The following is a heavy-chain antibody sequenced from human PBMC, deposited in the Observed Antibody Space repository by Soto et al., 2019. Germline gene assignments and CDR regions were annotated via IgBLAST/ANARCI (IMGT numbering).Heavy chain of an antibody. J-gene: IGHJ5*02. CDR3: ARERLRSNWFDP. CDR1: GDSISTTNHY. CDR2: ISYSGTT. V-gene: IGHV4-30-4*08. D-gene: IGHD3-3*01. Sequence: SETLSLTCTVSGDSISTTNHYWNWIRQPPGKGLEWIGFISYSGTTYYNPSLKSRVTISVDTSKNQFSLKLSSVTAADTAVYYCARERLRSNWFDPWGQGTLVTVSS.